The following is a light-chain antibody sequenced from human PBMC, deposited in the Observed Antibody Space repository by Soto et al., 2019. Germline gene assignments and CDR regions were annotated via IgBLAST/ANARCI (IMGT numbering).Light chain of an antibody. CDR1: SSNIGAGYD. CDR2: GNS. J-gene: IGLJ2*01. V-gene: IGLV1-40*01. Sequence: QSLLTQPPSVSGAPGQRVTISCTGSSSNIGAGYDVHWYQQLPGTAPKLLMYGNSNRPSGVPDRFSGSKSGTSASLAITGLQAEDEADYYCQSYDSSLSGSKVFGGGTKLTVL. CDR3: QSYDSSLSGSKV.